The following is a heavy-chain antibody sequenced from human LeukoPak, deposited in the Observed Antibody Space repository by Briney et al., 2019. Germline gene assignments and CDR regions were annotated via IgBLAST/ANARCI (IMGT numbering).Heavy chain of an antibody. J-gene: IGHJ6*03. D-gene: IGHD6-13*01. Sequence: PSETLSLTCTVSGGSISSSSYYWGWIRQPPRKGLGWIGSIYYSGSTYHNPSLKSRVTISVDTSKNQFSLKLSSVTAADTAVYYCAREIAAADVYYYYHYMDVWGKGTTVTVSS. CDR1: GGSISSSSYY. V-gene: IGHV4-39*02. CDR3: AREIAAADVYYYYHYMDV. CDR2: IYYSGST.